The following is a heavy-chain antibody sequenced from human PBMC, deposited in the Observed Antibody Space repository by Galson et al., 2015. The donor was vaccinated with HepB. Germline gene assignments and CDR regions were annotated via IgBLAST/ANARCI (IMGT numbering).Heavy chain of an antibody. Sequence: ETLSLTCTVSGGSISSDYWNWIRQPPGKGLEWIGYIFYSGSTNYNPSLRSRVTISVDTSKNQFSLKLSSVTAADTAVYYCARGSVYYGSGSYHDAYFAHWGQGTLVTVSS. CDR1: GGSISSDY. CDR3: ARGSVYYGSGSYHDAYFAH. J-gene: IGHJ4*02. V-gene: IGHV4-59*01. D-gene: IGHD3-10*01. CDR2: IFYSGST.